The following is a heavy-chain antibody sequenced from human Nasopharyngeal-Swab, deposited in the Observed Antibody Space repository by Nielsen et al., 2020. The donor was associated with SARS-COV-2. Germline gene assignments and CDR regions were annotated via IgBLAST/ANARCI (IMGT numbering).Heavy chain of an antibody. J-gene: IGHJ3*01. CDR3: ARTFNLRGIAEAGNVGDL. Sequence: GGSLRLSCVASGFVLSNHGMHWVRQAPGKGLEWVALIWYDGSNKNYADSVKGRFTISRDHSKNTGYLQMNSLRAEDTAVYYCARTFNLRGIAEAGNVGDLWGLGTMVTVSS. CDR2: IWYDGSNK. CDR1: GFVLSNHG. V-gene: IGHV3-33*01. D-gene: IGHD6-19*01.